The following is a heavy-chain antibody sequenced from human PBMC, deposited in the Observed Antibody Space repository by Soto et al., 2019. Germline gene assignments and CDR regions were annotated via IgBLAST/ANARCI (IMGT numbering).Heavy chain of an antibody. CDR2: ISYHGSKK. J-gene: IGHJ4*02. D-gene: IGHD6-19*01. CDR1: GFTFDKNA. CDR3: ARDRFDSGWHGDFDY. V-gene: IGHV3-30-3*01. Sequence: QVQLVESGGGVVQPGRSLRLSCAASGFTFDKNAMHWVRQAPGKGLEWVALISYHGSKKDYADSVKGRFTVSRDNSKNTLYLQMNSLRNEDTAVYYCARDRFDSGWHGDFDYWGQGTLVTVSS.